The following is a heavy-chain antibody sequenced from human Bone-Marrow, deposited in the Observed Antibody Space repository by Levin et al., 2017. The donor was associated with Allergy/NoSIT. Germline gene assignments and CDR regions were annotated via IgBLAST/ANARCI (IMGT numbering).Heavy chain of an antibody. D-gene: IGHD2-15*01. CDR3: ARVYCSGGSCGCLDV. Sequence: PSETLSLTCAVYGGSFSGYYWSWIRQPPGKGLEWIGEINHSGSTNYNPSLKSRVTISVDTSKNQFSLKLSSVTAADTAVYYCARVYCSGGSCGCLDVWGKGTTVTVSS. CDR2: INHSGST. V-gene: IGHV4-34*01. CDR1: GGSFSGYY. J-gene: IGHJ6*04.